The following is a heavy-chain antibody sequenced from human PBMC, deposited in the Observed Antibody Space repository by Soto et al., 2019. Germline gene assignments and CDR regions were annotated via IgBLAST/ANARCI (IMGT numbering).Heavy chain of an antibody. J-gene: IGHJ2*01. D-gene: IGHD2-2*01. CDR2: ISWNSGSR. CDR3: AKGQPAAMIFWDFDL. V-gene: IGHV3-9*01. Sequence: EEQLVESGGGLVQPGRSLRLSCAASGFTFDDYAMHWVRQAPGKGLEWVSGISWNSGSRGYADSVKGRFTISRDNAKNSLYLQMNNLRAEDTALYYCAKGQPAAMIFWDFDLWGRGTLVTVSS. CDR1: GFTFDDYA.